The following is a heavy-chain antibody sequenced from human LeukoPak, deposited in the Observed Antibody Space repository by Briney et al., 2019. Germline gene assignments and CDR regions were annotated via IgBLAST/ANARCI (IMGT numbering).Heavy chain of an antibody. CDR2: IFHSGHS. Sequence: SAPLSLTCAVSGASISSGDYSWGWIRRPSGKGLEWIGYIFHSGHSFYNPSLKSRITISVDKSKNQFSLRLPSVTAADTAVYYCARELWFVNAPGSWFDPWGQGTLVTVSS. D-gene: IGHD3-10*01. CDR1: GASISSGDYS. CDR3: ARELWFVNAPGSWFDP. J-gene: IGHJ5*02. V-gene: IGHV4-30-2*01.